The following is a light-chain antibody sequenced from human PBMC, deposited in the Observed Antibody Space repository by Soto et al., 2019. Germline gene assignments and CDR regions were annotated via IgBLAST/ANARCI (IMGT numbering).Light chain of an antibody. CDR2: GAS. Sequence: EIVLTQSPGTLSLSPVERATLSCRASQSVSTTFLVWYQQRPGQAPRLLIYGASTRATGIPDRFSGSGSGTDFTLTISRLEPEDFAVYYCQQYGSPITFGQGTRLDIK. J-gene: IGKJ5*01. CDR1: QSVSTTF. CDR3: QQYGSPIT. V-gene: IGKV3-20*01.